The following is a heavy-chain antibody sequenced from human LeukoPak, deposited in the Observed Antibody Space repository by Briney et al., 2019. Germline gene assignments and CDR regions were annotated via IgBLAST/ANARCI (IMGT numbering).Heavy chain of an antibody. V-gene: IGHV4-61*02. D-gene: IGHD1-26*01. CDR3: AKGGVVGAGVGDYYYMDV. CDR1: GGSISSGSYY. Sequence: PSETLSLTCTVSGGSISSGSYYWSWIRQPAGKGLEWIGRIYSSGSTNYNPSLKSRVTISLDTSKNQFSLKLSSVTAADTAVYYCAKGGVVGAGVGDYYYMDVWGKGTTVTVSS. J-gene: IGHJ6*03. CDR2: IYSSGST.